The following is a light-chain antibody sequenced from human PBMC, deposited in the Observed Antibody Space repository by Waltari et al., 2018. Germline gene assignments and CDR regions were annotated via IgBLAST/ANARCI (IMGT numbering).Light chain of an antibody. J-gene: IGLJ3*02. Sequence: QSALTQPASVSGSPGQSITISCTGSRSDVGRLDLVSWYQQHPEKAPQVIIFEDNKRPSGVSDRFSGSKSGNTASLTISGLRAEDEADYYCCSYADSWSWVFGGGTKLTVL. CDR3: CSYADSWSWV. CDR2: EDN. CDR1: RSDVGRLDL. V-gene: IGLV2-23*01.